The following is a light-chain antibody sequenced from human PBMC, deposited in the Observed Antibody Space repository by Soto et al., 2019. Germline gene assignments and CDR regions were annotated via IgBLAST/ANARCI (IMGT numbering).Light chain of an antibody. V-gene: IGKV1-39*01. CDR2: AAF. CDR1: QSISSY. CDR3: QQSYSTPIT. Sequence: DIQMTQSPSSLSASVGDRVTITCRASQSISSYLNWYQQKPGKAPKLLIYAAFSLQSGVPSRFSGSGSGTDFTLTISSLQPVDFATYYCQQSYSTPITFGPGTRVDI. J-gene: IGKJ3*01.